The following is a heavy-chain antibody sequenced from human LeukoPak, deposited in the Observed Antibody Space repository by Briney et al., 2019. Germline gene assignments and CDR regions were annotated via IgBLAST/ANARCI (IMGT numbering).Heavy chain of an antibody. CDR3: AGGPGWTFGY. Sequence: PGGSLRLSCAASGVIFSRYWMTWFRQAPGKGLEWVANINEDGSEKHYVDSLKGRFTISRDNAKNSLYLQMTSLRVDDTAVYYCAGGPGWTFGYWGQGTLVTVSS. CDR1: GVIFSRYW. D-gene: IGHD2-15*01. V-gene: IGHV3-7*03. CDR2: INEDGSEK. J-gene: IGHJ4*02.